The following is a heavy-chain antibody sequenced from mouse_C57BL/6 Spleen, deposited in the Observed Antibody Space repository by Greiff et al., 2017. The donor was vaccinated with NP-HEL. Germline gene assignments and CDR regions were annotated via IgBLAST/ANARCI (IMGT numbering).Heavy chain of an antibody. D-gene: IGHD1-1*01. V-gene: IGHV1-80*01. CDR1: GYAFSSYW. J-gene: IGHJ3*01. Sequence: VQLVESGAELVKPGASVKISCKASGYAFSSYWMNWVKQRPGKGLEWIGQIYPGDGDTNYNGKFKGKATLTADKSSSTAYMQLSSLTSEDSAVYFCAREYYGSSAWFAYWGQGTLVTVSA. CDR3: AREYYGSSAWFAY. CDR2: IYPGDGDT.